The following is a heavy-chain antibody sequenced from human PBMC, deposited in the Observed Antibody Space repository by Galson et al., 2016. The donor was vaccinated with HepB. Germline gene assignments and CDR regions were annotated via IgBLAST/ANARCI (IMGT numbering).Heavy chain of an antibody. CDR1: GFTFSSYG. CDR2: ISYDGSKK. Sequence: SLRLSCAASGFTFSSYGVHWVRQAPGKGLEWVAVISYDGSKKYYADSAKGRFTISRDNSKNTLYLQMNSLRAEDTAAYYCAKNDILTGYSAFDYWGQGTLVTVSS. V-gene: IGHV3-30*18. D-gene: IGHD3-9*01. J-gene: IGHJ4*02. CDR3: AKNDILTGYSAFDY.